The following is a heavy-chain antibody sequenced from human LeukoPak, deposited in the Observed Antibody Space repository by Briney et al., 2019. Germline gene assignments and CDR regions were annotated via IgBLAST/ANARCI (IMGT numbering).Heavy chain of an antibody. J-gene: IGHJ4*02. D-gene: IGHD3-10*01. Sequence: SETLSLTCTVSGFSISSYYWSWLRQPPGKGLEWVGYIYYSGSTNYNPSLKSRVTISVDTSKNQFSLKLSSVTAADTAVYYCARGITMVPYYFDYWGQGPLVTVSS. CDR2: IYYSGST. V-gene: IGHV4-59*01. CDR1: GFSISSYY. CDR3: ARGITMVPYYFDY.